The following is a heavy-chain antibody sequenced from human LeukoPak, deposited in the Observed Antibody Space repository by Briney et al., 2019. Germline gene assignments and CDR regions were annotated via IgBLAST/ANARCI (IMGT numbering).Heavy chain of an antibody. CDR3: ARERTLVGAIIDY. J-gene: IGHJ4*02. Sequence: SETLSLTCAVSGGSISSGNWWSWVRQPPGKGLEWIGEIYHSGSTNYNPSLKSRVTISVDKSKNQFPLKLTSVTAADTAVYYCARERTLVGAIIDYWGQGTLVTVSS. D-gene: IGHD1-26*01. V-gene: IGHV4-4*02. CDR2: IYHSGST. CDR1: GGSISSGNW.